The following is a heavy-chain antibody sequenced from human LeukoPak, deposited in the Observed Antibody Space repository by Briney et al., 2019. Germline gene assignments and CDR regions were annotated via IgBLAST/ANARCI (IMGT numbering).Heavy chain of an antibody. CDR1: GGSISSGDYY. D-gene: IGHD4-17*01. V-gene: IGHV4-30-4*01. CDR3: AGGSNDYGDSMAVNY. Sequence: SETLSLTCTVSGGSISSGDYYWSWIRQPPGKGLEWIGYIYYSGSTYYNPSLKSRVTISVDTSKNQFSLKLSSVTAADTAVYYCAGGSNDYGDSMAVNYWGQGTLVTVSS. CDR2: IYYSGST. J-gene: IGHJ4*02.